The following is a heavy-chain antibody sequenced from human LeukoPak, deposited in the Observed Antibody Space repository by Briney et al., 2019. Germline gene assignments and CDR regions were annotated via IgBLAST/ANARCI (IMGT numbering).Heavy chain of an antibody. J-gene: IGHJ4*02. V-gene: IGHV3-53*01. D-gene: IGHD1-14*01. Sequence: GGSLRLSCAASGFTVSSNYMSWVRQAPGKGLEWVSVIYSGGSTYYADSAKGRFTISRDNSKNTLYLQMNSLRAEDTAVYYCARYSRLTADYWGQGTLVTVSS. CDR3: ARYSRLTADY. CDR1: GFTVSSNY. CDR2: IYSGGST.